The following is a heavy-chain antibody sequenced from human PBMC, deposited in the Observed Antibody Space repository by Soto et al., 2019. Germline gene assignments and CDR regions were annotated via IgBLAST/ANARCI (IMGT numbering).Heavy chain of an antibody. D-gene: IGHD3-3*02. V-gene: IGHV4-34*01. CDR3: VRGQPHRITIFEVVIRSYDYGMDV. Sequence: PSETLSLTCAVYGGSFTGYDCTWICQPPGKGLEWMGELNYRGSSYYNPSLESRISMAVDTSKNQFSLKLRSVTAADTAVYFCVRGQPHRITIFEVVIRSYDYGMDVWGQGTTVTVS. CDR2: LNYRGSS. CDR1: GGSFTGYD. J-gene: IGHJ6*02.